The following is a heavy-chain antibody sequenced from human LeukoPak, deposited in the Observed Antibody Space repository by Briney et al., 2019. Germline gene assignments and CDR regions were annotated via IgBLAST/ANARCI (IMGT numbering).Heavy chain of an antibody. Sequence: SETLSLTCAVYGGSFSGYYWSWIRQPPGKGLEWIGEINHSGSTNYNPSLKSRVTISVDTSKNQFSLKLSSVTAADTAVYYCARHRASAAPYYFDSWGQGTLVTVSS. D-gene: IGHD6-13*01. J-gene: IGHJ4*02. V-gene: IGHV4-34*01. CDR3: ARHRASAAPYYFDS. CDR1: GGSFSGYY. CDR2: INHSGST.